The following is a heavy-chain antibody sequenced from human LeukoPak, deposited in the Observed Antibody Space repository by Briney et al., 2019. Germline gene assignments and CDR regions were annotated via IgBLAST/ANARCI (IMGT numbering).Heavy chain of an antibody. D-gene: IGHD1-26*01. CDR3: ARWAGAILTDY. Sequence: GGSLRLSCAASGFTFSSYEMNWVRQAPGRGLEWVSYLSSSGSTIYYADSVKGRFTISRDNAKNSLYLQMNSLRAEDTAVYYCARWAGAILTDYWGQGTLVTVSS. J-gene: IGHJ4*02. V-gene: IGHV3-48*03. CDR2: LSSSGSTI. CDR1: GFTFSSYE.